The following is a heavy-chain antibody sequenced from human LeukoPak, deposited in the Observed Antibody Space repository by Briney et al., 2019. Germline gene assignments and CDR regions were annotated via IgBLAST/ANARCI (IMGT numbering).Heavy chain of an antibody. V-gene: IGHV3-30*02. CDR1: GFIFNTYV. Sequence: GGSLRLSCAASGFIFNTYVMHWVRQAPGKGLEWLAFIRYDGSNKNYADSVKGRFTISRDNSKNTLYLQMNSLRAEDTAVYYCARRTFDYYDSSGYYSHFDYWGQGTLVTVSS. CDR2: IRYDGSNK. CDR3: ARRTFDYYDSSGYYSHFDY. J-gene: IGHJ4*02. D-gene: IGHD3-22*01.